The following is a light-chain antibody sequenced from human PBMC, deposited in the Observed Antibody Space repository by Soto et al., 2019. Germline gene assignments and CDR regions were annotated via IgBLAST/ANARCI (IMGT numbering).Light chain of an antibody. CDR2: GAS. Sequence: EIVLTQSPGTLSLSPGERTTLSCRASQSVSSSYLAWYQQKPGQAPRRLIYGASSRATGIPDRFSGSGSGTDFTLTISRLEPADFAVYYCQQYGSSPQTFGHGTKVAIK. V-gene: IGKV3-20*01. J-gene: IGKJ1*01. CDR1: QSVSSSY. CDR3: QQYGSSPQT.